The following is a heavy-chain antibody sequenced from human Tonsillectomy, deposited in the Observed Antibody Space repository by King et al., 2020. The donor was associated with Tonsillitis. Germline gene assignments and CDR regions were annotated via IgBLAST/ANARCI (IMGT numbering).Heavy chain of an antibody. D-gene: IGHD3-3*01. V-gene: IGHV4-30-4*01. CDR2: IYYSGST. J-gene: IGHJ3*02. CDR1: GGSISSGDYY. Sequence: QLQESGPGLVKPSQTLSLTCTVSGGSISSGDYYWSWIRQPPGKGLEWIGYIYYSGSTYYSPSLKSRVTISVDTSKNQFSLKPCSVTAADTAVYYCAGYDFWSGYYALDIWGQGTMVTVSS. CDR3: AGYDFWSGYYALDI.